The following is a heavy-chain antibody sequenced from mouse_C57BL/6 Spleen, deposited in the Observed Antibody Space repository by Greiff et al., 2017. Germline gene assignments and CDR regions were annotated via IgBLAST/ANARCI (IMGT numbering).Heavy chain of an antibody. Sequence: QVQLQQSGAELVRPGTSVKMSCKASGYTFTTYWIGWAKQRPGHGLEWIGDIYPGGGYTNYNEKFKGKATLTADKSSSTAYMQFSSLTSEDSAIYDGARGGTTGVATGYFDYWGQGTTLTVSS. D-gene: IGHD1-1*01. CDR3: ARGGTTGVATGYFDY. J-gene: IGHJ2*01. CDR2: IYPGGGYT. V-gene: IGHV1-63*01. CDR1: GYTFTTYW.